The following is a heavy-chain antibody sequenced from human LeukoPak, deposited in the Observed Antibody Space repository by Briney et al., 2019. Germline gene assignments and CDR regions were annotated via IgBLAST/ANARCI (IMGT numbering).Heavy chain of an antibody. CDR2: IIPIFGTA. Sequence: ASVKVSCKASGGTFSSYAISWVRQAPGQGLEWMGGIIPIFGTANYAQKFQGRVTITADESTSTAYMEMSRLRSEDTAVYYCARALSDCSSTSCLNDYLLPGDYWGQGTLVTVSS. J-gene: IGHJ4*02. D-gene: IGHD2-2*01. CDR1: GGTFSSYA. CDR3: ARALSDCSSTSCLNDYLLPGDY. V-gene: IGHV1-69*01.